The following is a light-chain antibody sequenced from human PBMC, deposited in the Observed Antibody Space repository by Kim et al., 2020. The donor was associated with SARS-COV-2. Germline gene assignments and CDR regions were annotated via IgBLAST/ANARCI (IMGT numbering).Light chain of an antibody. CDR2: DNN. Sequence: GQKVTISCSGSSSNIGNNYVSWYQQLPGTAPKFLIYDNNKRTSGIPDRFSCSKSGTSATLGITGLQTGDEADYYCGTWDSSLSVWVFGGGTQLTVL. CDR1: SSNIGNNY. CDR3: GTWDSSLSVWV. J-gene: IGLJ3*02. V-gene: IGLV1-51*01.